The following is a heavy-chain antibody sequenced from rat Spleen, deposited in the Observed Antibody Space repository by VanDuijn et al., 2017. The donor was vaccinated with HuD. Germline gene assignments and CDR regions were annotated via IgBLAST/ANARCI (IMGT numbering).Heavy chain of an antibody. CDR1: GYSITSNY. Sequence: EVQLQESGPGLVKPSQSLSLTCSVTGYSITSNYWGWIRKFPGNKMEWMGYISYSGSTSYNPSLKSRISITRDTSKIQFFLQVDSVSSEDTATYYCAISDGVHYYLPFADWGQGTLVTVSS. CDR3: AISDGVHYYLPFAD. V-gene: IGHV3-1*01. D-gene: IGHD1-1*01. J-gene: IGHJ3*01. CDR2: ISYSGST.